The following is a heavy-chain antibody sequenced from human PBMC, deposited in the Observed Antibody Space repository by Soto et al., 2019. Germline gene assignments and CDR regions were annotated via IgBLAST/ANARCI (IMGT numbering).Heavy chain of an antibody. CDR1: GFTFRTSD. CDR2: IGTGGDT. J-gene: IGHJ6*02. Sequence: EVQLVESGGGLVQSGGSLRLSCAASGFTFRTSDMHWVRKATGKGLEWVSGIGTGGDTYYADSVKSRFTISRENAKNSRYLQMNSLRDGDTAIYYCARERKDIAMRHYYNGLDVWVQGTTVTVSS. CDR3: ARERKDIAMRHYYNGLDV. D-gene: IGHD5-18*01. V-gene: IGHV3-13*04.